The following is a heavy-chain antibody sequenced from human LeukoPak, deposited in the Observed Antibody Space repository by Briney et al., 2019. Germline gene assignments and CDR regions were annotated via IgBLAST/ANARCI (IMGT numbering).Heavy chain of an antibody. Sequence: ASVKVSCKASGYTFTSYGTSWVRQAPGQGVEWMGWISAYNGNTNYAQKLQGRVTMTTDTSTSTAYMELRSLRSDDTAVYYCARGGYGDYVKLYFDYWGQGTLVTVSS. J-gene: IGHJ4*02. CDR3: ARGGYGDYVKLYFDY. CDR2: ISAYNGNT. D-gene: IGHD4-17*01. CDR1: GYTFTSYG. V-gene: IGHV1-18*01.